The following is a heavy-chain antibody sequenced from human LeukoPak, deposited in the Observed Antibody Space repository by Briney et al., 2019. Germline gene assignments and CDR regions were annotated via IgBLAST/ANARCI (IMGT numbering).Heavy chain of an antibody. CDR2: IKQDGSEK. Sequence: GGSLRLSCAASGFTFSDSYMTWVRQAPGKGLEWVANIKQDGSEKYYVDSVKGRFTISRDNAKNSLYLQMNSLRAEDTAVYYCARAGSGSYYHYYYYYYMDVWGKGTTVTVSS. CDR1: GFTFSDSY. V-gene: IGHV3-7*01. D-gene: IGHD3-10*01. J-gene: IGHJ6*03. CDR3: ARAGSGSYYHYYYYYYMDV.